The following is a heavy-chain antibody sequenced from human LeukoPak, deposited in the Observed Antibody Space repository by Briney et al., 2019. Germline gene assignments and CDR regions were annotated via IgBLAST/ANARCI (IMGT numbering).Heavy chain of an antibody. CDR2: IWSDGSNK. CDR1: EFTFSYYG. CDR3: VRGTSDWKGVDY. D-gene: IGHD6-19*01. J-gene: IGHJ4*02. Sequence: GGSLRLSCAASEFTFSYYGMHWVRQAPGKGLEWVAVIWSDGSNKYYADSVKGRFTISRDSAKSTLYLEMNSLRAEDTAVYYCVRGTSDWKGVDYWGQGTPVNVSS. V-gene: IGHV3-33*03.